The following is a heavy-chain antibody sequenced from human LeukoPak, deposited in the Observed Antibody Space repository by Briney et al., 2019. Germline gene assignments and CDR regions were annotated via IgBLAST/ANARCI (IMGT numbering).Heavy chain of an antibody. CDR3: ASRPLTGCYSSFGEYFQH. D-gene: IGHD3-9*01. V-gene: IGHV3-21*01. CDR1: GFTFSSYS. CDR2: ISSSSSYI. J-gene: IGHJ1*01. Sequence: GGSLRLSCAASGFTFSSYSMNWVRQAPGKGLEWVSSISSSSSYIYYADSVKGRFTISRDNAKNSLYLQMNSLRAEDTAVYYCASRPLTGCYSSFGEYFQHWGQGTLVTVSS.